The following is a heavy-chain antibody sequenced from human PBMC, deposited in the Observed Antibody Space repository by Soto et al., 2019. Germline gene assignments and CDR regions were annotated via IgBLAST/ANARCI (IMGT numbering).Heavy chain of an antibody. V-gene: IGHV2-5*02. J-gene: IGHJ4*02. CDR3: AHRQKLELFGLIGPFDY. D-gene: IGHD3-3*01. Sequence: QITLKESGPTLVKPTQTLTLTCTISGFSLENSGVGVGWIRQPPGKALEWLALIYWDDDKRYSPSLRSRLTITKDTSKNQVVLTMTNMDPVDTAIYYCAHRQKLELFGLIGPFDYWGQGTLVTVSS. CDR2: IYWDDDK. CDR1: GFSLENSGVG.